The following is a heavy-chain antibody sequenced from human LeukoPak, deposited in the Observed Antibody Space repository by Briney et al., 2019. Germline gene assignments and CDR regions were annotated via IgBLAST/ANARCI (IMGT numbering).Heavy chain of an antibody. CDR2: ISYDGSNK. J-gene: IGHJ6*02. Sequence: GGSLILSCAASGFTFSSYAMHWVRQAPGKGLEGVAVISYDGSNKYYADSVKGRFTISRDNSKNTLYLQMNSLRAEDTAVYYCASSYGDSLLSYYYGMDVWGQGTTVTVSS. CDR1: GFTFSSYA. V-gene: IGHV3-30-3*01. D-gene: IGHD4-17*01. CDR3: ASSYGDSLLSYYYGMDV.